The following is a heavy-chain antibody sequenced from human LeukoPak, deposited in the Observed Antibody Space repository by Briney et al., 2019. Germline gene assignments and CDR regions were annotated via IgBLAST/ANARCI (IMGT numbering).Heavy chain of an antibody. J-gene: IGHJ4*02. CDR3: ARQRVALSGSYHLDY. Sequence: ASVKVSCKASGYTFTGHYMHCVRQAPGQGLECMGIINPSGGSTSYAQKFQGRDTMTRDMSTSTVYMELSSLRSEDTAVYYCARQRVALSGSYHLDYWGQGNLVTVSS. CDR2: INPSGGST. V-gene: IGHV1-46*01. CDR1: GYTFTGHY. D-gene: IGHD1-26*01.